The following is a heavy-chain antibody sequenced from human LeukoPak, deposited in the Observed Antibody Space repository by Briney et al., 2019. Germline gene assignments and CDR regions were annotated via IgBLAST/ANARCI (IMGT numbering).Heavy chain of an antibody. CDR2: ISGSGGST. CDR3: AKSATGLLTATQYYFDY. Sequence: GGSLRLSCAASGFTFSSYAMSWVRQAPGKGLGWVSAISGSGGSTYYADSVKGRFTISRDNSKNTLYLQMNSLRAEDTAVYYCAKSATGLLTATQYYFDYWGQGTLVTVSS. D-gene: IGHD4-17*01. V-gene: IGHV3-23*01. J-gene: IGHJ4*02. CDR1: GFTFSSYA.